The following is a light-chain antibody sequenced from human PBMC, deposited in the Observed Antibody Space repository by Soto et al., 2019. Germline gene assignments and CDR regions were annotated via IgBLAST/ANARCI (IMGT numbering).Light chain of an antibody. CDR1: QGSSSY. CDR3: QQLNT. V-gene: IGKV1-9*01. J-gene: IGKJ3*01. Sequence: DIQLTQSPSFLSASVGDRVTITCRASQGSSSYLAWYQQRPGKAPKLLIYAAYSLQTGVPSRFSGSGSGTEFTLTTSSLQPEDFATYYCQQLNTFGPGTKV. CDR2: AAY.